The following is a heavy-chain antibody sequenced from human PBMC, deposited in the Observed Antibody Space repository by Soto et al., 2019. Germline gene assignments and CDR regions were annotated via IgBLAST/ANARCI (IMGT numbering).Heavy chain of an antibody. CDR1: GGSISSGGYY. J-gene: IGHJ4*02. V-gene: IGHV4-31*01. CDR2: IYYSGST. D-gene: IGHD3-3*01. CDR3: ARDPTPGRFLEWLSAWTT. Sequence: QVQLQESGPGLVKPSQTLSLTCTVSGGSISSGGYYWSWIRQHPGKGLEWSGYIYYSGSTYYNTSLKIPVTISVDSSKNQFSLNLSSVTSADTAVYYCARDPTPGRFLEWLSAWTTWGQGTLVTVSS.